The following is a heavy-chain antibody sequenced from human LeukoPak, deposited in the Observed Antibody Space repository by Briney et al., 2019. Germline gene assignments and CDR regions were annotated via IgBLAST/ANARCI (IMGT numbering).Heavy chain of an antibody. V-gene: IGHV3-7*01. CDR1: GFTFSSYW. Sequence: GGSLRLSCAASGFTFSSYWMSWVRQAPGKGLEWVANINQDGSGKYYVDSVKGRFTISRDNAKNSLYLQMNSLRAEDTAVYYCARARYSYGYWAYFDYWGQGTLVTVSS. J-gene: IGHJ4*02. D-gene: IGHD5-18*01. CDR2: INQDGSGK. CDR3: ARARYSYGYWAYFDY.